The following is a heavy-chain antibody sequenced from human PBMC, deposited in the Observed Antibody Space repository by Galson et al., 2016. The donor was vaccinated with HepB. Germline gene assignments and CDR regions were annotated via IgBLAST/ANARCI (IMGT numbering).Heavy chain of an antibody. Sequence: SLRLSCAASGLTFSNYWMHWVRQAPGKGLVWVSHIYRDGTKTNYAGSVKGRFPISRDNAKNMLYSQMNNLRDDDTAMYYCSSEIRQGYWGQGTLVTVSS. CDR2: IYRDGTKT. CDR3: SSEIRQGY. V-gene: IGHV3-74*01. CDR1: GLTFSNYW. D-gene: IGHD1-1*01. J-gene: IGHJ4*02.